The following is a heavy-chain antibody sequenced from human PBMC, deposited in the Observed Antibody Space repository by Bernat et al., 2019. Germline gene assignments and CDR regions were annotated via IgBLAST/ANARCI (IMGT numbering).Heavy chain of an antibody. CDR2: IWYDGSNK. J-gene: IGHJ4*02. CDR3: ARDPYNWNDAGLDY. D-gene: IGHD1-1*01. Sequence: QVQLVESGGGVVQPGRSLRLSCAASGFTFSSYGMHWVRQAPGKGLEWVAVIWYDGSNKYYADSVKGRFTISRDNSKNTLYLQMSSLRAEDTAVYYCARDPYNWNDAGLDYWGQGTLVTVSS. CDR1: GFTFSSYG. V-gene: IGHV3-33*01.